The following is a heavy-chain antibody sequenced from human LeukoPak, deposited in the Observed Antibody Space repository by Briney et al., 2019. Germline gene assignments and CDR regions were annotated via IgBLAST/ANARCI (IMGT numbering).Heavy chain of an antibody. Sequence: SVKVSCKASGGTFSSYAISWVRQAPGQGLEWMGGIIPIFGTANYAQKFQGRVTITTDESTSTAYMELSSLRSEDTAVYYCARDGRGGSYSVNYYYYYMDVWGKGTTVTVSS. CDR3: ARDGRGGSYSVNYYYYYMDV. CDR2: IIPIFGTA. CDR1: GGTFSSYA. V-gene: IGHV1-69*05. D-gene: IGHD1-26*01. J-gene: IGHJ6*03.